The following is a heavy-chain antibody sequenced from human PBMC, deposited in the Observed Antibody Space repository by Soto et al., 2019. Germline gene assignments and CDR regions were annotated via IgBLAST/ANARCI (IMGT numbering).Heavy chain of an antibody. D-gene: IGHD3-22*01. J-gene: IGHJ4*02. Sequence: PGGSLRLSCAASGFTFSSYGMHWVRQAPGKGLEWVAVISYDGSNKYYADSVKGRFTISRDNSKNTLYLQMNSLRAEDTAVYYCAKDNPFLEYYDSSGLFYWGQGSLVTVSS. CDR2: ISYDGSNK. CDR3: AKDNPFLEYYDSSGLFY. V-gene: IGHV3-30*18. CDR1: GFTFSSYG.